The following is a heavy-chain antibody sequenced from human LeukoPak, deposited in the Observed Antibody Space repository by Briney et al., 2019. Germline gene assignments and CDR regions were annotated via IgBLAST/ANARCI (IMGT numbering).Heavy chain of an antibody. D-gene: IGHD3-3*01. Sequence: GGSLRLSCAASGLTFSDYYMSWIRQAPGKGLEWVSYISDSSTTIYYADSVKGRFTISRDNAKNSLYLQMNSLRAEDTAVYYCARDRGGAYDFWSGYYTGYFDYWGQGTLVPVSS. V-gene: IGHV3-11*04. J-gene: IGHJ4*02. CDR1: GLTFSDYY. CDR3: ARDRGGAYDFWSGYYTGYFDY. CDR2: ISDSSTTI.